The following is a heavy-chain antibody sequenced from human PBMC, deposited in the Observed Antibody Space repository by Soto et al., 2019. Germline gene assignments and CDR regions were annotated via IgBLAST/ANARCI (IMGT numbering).Heavy chain of an antibody. D-gene: IGHD3-16*01. J-gene: IGHJ6*02. CDR2: INPNSGGT. V-gene: IGHV1-2*02. CDR3: ARDLSYGGSGMDV. CDR1: GYTFTGYY. Sequence: GASVKVSCKASGYTFTGYYMHWVRQAPGQGLEWMGWINPNSGGTNYAQKFQGRVTMTRDTSISTAYMELSSLRAEDTAVYYCARDLSYGGSGMDVWGQGTTVTVSS.